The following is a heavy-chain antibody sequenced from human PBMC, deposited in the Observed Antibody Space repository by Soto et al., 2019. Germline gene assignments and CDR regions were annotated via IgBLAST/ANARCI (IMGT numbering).Heavy chain of an antibody. J-gene: IGHJ6*02. D-gene: IGHD2-15*01. CDR2: ISSSSSYI. CDR3: ARDQRYCSGGSCYSGLNYYGMDV. V-gene: IGHV3-21*01. Sequence: PGGSLRHSCAASGFTFSSYSMNWVRQAPGKGLEWVSSISSSSSYIYYADSVKGRFTISRDNAKNSLYLQMNSLRAEDTAVYYCARDQRYCSGGSCYSGLNYYGMDVWGQGTTVTVSS. CDR1: GFTFSSYS.